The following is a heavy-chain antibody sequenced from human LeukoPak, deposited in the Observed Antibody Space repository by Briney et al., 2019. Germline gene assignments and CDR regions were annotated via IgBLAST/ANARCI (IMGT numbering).Heavy chain of an antibody. D-gene: IGHD4-17*01. V-gene: IGHV3-7*01. Sequence: GGSLRLSCAASGRTFSSYWLSWVRQAPGKGLEWVANIKEDGTEKYYVDSVKGRFTISRDNAKNSLYLQMNSLRAEDTAVYYCAKSFTVTHNNWFDPWGQGTLVTVSS. CDR1: GRTFSSYW. J-gene: IGHJ5*02. CDR2: IKEDGTEK. CDR3: AKSFTVTHNNWFDP.